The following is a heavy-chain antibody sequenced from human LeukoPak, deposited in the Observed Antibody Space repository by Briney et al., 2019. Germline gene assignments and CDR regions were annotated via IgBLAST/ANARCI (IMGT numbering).Heavy chain of an antibody. CDR2: MNPNSGNT. CDR1: GYTFTSYD. Sequence: ASVKVSCKASGYTFTSYDINWVRQATGQGLEWMGWMNPNSGNTGYAQKFQGRVTMTRNTSISTAYMELSSLRSEDTAVYYCARAYSITGTEDDAFDIWGQGTMVTVSS. V-gene: IGHV1-8*01. J-gene: IGHJ3*02. CDR3: ARAYSITGTEDDAFDI. D-gene: IGHD1-7*01.